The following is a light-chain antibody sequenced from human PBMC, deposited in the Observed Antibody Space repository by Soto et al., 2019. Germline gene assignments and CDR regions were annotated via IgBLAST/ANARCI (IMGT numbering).Light chain of an antibody. J-gene: IGKJ1*01. V-gene: IGKV3-11*01. CDR1: QSVSSY. Sequence: EIVLTQSPATLSLSPGERATLSCRASQSVSSYLAWYQQKPGQAPRLLIYDASNRATGIPARFSGSGSGTDFTLTISSLEHEDFEVYCCQQRSNWPRTLGQGTKVDIK. CDR3: QQRSNWPRT. CDR2: DAS.